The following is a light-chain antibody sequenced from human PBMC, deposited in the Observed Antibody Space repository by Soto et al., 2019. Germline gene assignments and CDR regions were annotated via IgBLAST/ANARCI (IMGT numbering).Light chain of an antibody. CDR2: GAS. Sequence: EITLTQSPVTLSVSPGERATLSCWASQSVSSKLAWYQQKPGQAPRLLIYGASTRATGIPARFSGSGSGTEFTLTISSLQSEDFAVYYCQQYNNWPPITFGQGTRLEIK. CDR1: QSVSSK. V-gene: IGKV3D-15*01. J-gene: IGKJ5*01. CDR3: QQYNNWPPIT.